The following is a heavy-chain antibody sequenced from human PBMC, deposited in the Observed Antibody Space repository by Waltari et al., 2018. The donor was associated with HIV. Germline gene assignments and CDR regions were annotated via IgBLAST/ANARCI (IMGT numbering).Heavy chain of an antibody. CDR3: ARGNGYYCFDC. CDR1: GGSIRSGGHY. D-gene: IGHD1-26*01. J-gene: IGHJ4*02. V-gene: IGHV4-31*03. CDR2: NYYSGNT. Sequence: QVQLEESGPGLVKPSQTLSLTCSVSGGSIRSGGHYWSWIRQHPGKGLEWIGYNYYSGNTYYNPFLKSRVTISIDTSKNQFSLKVSSVTAADTAVYYCARGNGYYCFDCWGQGTLVTVSS.